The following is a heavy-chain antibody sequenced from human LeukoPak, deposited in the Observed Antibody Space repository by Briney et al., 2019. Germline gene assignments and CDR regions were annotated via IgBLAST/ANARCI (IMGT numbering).Heavy chain of an antibody. V-gene: IGHV1-18*01. CDR1: GYTFTSYG. Sequence: GASVKVSCKASGYTFTSYGISWVRRAPGQGREWMGWISAYNGNTNYAQKLQGRVTMTTDTSTSTAYMELRSLRSDDTAVYYCARARGYCSGGNCYRWDYWGQGTLVTVSS. CDR2: ISAYNGNT. J-gene: IGHJ4*02. CDR3: ARARGYCSGGNCYRWDY. D-gene: IGHD2-15*01.